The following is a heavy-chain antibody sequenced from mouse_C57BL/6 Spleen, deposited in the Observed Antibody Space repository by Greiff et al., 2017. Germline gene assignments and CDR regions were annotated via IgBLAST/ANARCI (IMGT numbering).Heavy chain of an antibody. CDR2: IYPGDGDT. CDR1: GYAFSSYW. V-gene: IGHV1-80*01. CDR3: ARSDITTVVNWYFDV. J-gene: IGHJ1*03. D-gene: IGHD1-1*01. Sequence: VQLQQSGAELVKPGASVKISCKASGYAFSSYWMNWVKQRPGKGLEWIGQIYPGDGDTNYNGKFKGKATLTADTSSSTAYMQLSSLTYEDSAVXFCARSDITTVVNWYFDVGGTGTMVTVSA.